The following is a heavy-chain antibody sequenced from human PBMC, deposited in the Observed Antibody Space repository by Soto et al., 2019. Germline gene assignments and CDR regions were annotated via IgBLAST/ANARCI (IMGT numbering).Heavy chain of an antibody. J-gene: IGHJ4*02. V-gene: IGHV1-3*01. CDR3: ARVEYLTENSDY. Sequence: ASVKVSCKASGYTFTSYAMHWVRQAPGQRLEWMGWINAGNGNTKYSQKFQGRVTITRDTSASTAYMELSSLRSEDTAVYYCARVEYLTENSDYWGQGTLVTVSS. D-gene: IGHD2-2*02. CDR1: GYTFTSYA. CDR2: INAGNGNT.